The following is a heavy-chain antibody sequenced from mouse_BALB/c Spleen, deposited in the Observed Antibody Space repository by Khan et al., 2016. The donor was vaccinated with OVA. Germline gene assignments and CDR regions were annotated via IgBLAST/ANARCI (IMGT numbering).Heavy chain of an antibody. J-gene: IGHJ3*01. CDR2: IHYGGNT. CDR1: GYSITSGYS. Sequence: EVQLQESGPDLVKPSQSLSLTCTVTGYSITSGYSCHWIRQFPGNKLEWMGYIHYGGNTNYNPSLKSRIAITRDTSRYQFFLQLNSVPTEDTATYYGARAGRWFPYWGQGTLVTVSA. CDR3: ARAGRWFPY. V-gene: IGHV3-1*02.